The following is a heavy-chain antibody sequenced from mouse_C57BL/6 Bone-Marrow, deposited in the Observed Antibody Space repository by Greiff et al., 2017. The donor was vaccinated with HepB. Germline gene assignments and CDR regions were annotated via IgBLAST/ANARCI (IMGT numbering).Heavy chain of an antibody. V-gene: IGHV1-69*01. J-gene: IGHJ3*01. Sequence: VQLQQPGAELVMPGASVKLSCKASGYTFTSYWMHWVKQRPGQGLEWIGEIDPSDSYTNYNQKFKGKSTLTVDKSSSTAYMQLSSLTSEDSAVYYCAREIFYDDDRAYWGQGTLVTVSA. D-gene: IGHD2-4*01. CDR2: IDPSDSYT. CDR3: AREIFYDDDRAY. CDR1: GYTFTSYW.